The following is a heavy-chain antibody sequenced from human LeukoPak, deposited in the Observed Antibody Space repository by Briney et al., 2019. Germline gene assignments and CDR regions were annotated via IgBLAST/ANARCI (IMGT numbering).Heavy chain of an antibody. J-gene: IGHJ4*02. CDR3: VKSPLNLGYCSGGSCHYFDY. V-gene: IGHV3-21*04. D-gene: IGHD2-15*01. Sequence: GGSLRLSCAASGFTFSSNAMNWVRQAPGKGLEWVSSISMSSTYIYYADSVKGRFTISRDNSKNTLYLQMNSLRAEDTAVYYCVKSPLNLGYCSGGSCHYFDYWGQGTLVTVSS. CDR2: ISMSSTYI. CDR1: GFTFSSNA.